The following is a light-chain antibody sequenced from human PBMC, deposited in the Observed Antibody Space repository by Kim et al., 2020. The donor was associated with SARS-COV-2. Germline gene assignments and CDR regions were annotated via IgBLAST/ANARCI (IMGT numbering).Light chain of an antibody. CDR1: KLGDKY. V-gene: IGLV3-1*01. Sequence: SESPGQTASITCSGDKLGDKYACWYQQKPGQSPVLVIYQDSKRPSVIPERFSGSNSGNTATLTISGTQAMDEADYYCQAWDSSTVVFGGGTQLTVL. CDR2: QDS. J-gene: IGLJ2*01. CDR3: QAWDSSTVV.